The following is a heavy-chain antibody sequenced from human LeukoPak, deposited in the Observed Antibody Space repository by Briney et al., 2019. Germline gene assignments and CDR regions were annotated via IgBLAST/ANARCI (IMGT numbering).Heavy chain of an antibody. CDR1: GFTFSNYW. CDR2: INSDGSNT. Sequence: GGSLRLSCAASGFTFSNYWMHWVRQAPGKGLVWVSRINSDGSNTNYADSVKGRFTISRDNAKNTLNLQMNSLRAEDTAVYYCARDLGQYFDTSDNWFDPWGERTPVTASS. J-gene: IGHJ5*02. CDR3: ARDLGQYFDTSDNWFDP. V-gene: IGHV3-74*01. D-gene: IGHD3-22*01.